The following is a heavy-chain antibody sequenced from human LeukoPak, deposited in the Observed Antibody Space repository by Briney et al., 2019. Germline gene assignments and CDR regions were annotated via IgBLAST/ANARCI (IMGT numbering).Heavy chain of an antibody. CDR2: INAGNGNT. CDR3: ARDVLSGWYFDP. D-gene: IGHD6-19*01. CDR1: GYTFTSYA. J-gene: IGHJ5*02. Sequence: GASVKVSCKASGYTFTSYAMHWGRQAPGQKVEWMGWINAGNGNTKYSQKFQGRVTITRDTSASTAYMELSSLRSEDTAVYYCARDVLSGWYFDPWGQGTLVTVSS. V-gene: IGHV1-3*01.